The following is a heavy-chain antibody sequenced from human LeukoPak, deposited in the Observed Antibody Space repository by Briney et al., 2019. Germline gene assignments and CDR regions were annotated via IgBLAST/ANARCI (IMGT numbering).Heavy chain of an antibody. CDR1: GGSFSGYY. CDR2: INHSGST. Sequence: SETLSLTCAVYGGSFSGYYWSWIRQPPGKGLEWIGEINHSGSTNYNPSLKSRVTISVDTSKNQFSLKLSSVTAADTAVYYCARESRYHFDYWGQGTLVTVSS. D-gene: IGHD1-26*01. J-gene: IGHJ4*02. V-gene: IGHV4-34*01. CDR3: ARESRYHFDY.